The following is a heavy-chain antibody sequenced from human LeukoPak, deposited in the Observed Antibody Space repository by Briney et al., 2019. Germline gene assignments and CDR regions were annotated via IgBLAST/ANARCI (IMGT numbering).Heavy chain of an antibody. V-gene: IGHV4-61*02. CDR2: IYTSGST. J-gene: IGHJ3*02. CDR1: GGSISSGSYY. CDR3: ARELGVSWYYAFDI. D-gene: IGHD6-13*01. Sequence: PSETLSLTCTVSGGSISSGSYYWSWIRQPAGKGLEWIGRIYTSGSTNYNPSLKSRVTISVDTSKNQFSLKLSSVTAADTAVYYCARELGVSWYYAFDIWGQGTMVTVSS.